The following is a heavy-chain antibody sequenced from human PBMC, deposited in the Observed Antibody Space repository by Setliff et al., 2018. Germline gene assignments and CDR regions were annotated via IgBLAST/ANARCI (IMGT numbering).Heavy chain of an antibody. Sequence: ASVKVSCKTSGYTFTNYGITWVRQAPGQGLEWMGWINNYSFKTNYPQKFLGRVTVTTDTSTGTAYMELGSLTSDDTAVYYCAKDLNRWFGEFAFDVWGQGTMVTVSS. CDR1: GYTFTNYG. V-gene: IGHV1-18*01. CDR3: AKDLNRWFGEFAFDV. CDR2: INNYSFKT. J-gene: IGHJ3*01. D-gene: IGHD3-10*01.